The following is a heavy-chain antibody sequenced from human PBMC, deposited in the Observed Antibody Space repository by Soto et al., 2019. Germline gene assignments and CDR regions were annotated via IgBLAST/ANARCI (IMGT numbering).Heavy chain of an antibody. D-gene: IGHD4-17*01. CDR3: AKDRRDGEYNSVYDF. V-gene: IGHV3-30*18. J-gene: IGHJ4*02. Sequence: QVQLAESGGGVVQPGRSLRLSCIGSGFRFSDYGMHWVRQAPGKGLEWGTMMSFDGTYMYSADSVKGRFIISRDNSKNTLYLQMNSLRAEDTAVYYCAKDRRDGEYNSVYDFWGQGTLVTVSS. CDR1: GFRFSDYG. CDR2: MSFDGTYM.